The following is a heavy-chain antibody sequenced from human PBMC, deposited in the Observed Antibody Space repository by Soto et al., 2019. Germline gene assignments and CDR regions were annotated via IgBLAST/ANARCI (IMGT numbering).Heavy chain of an antibody. D-gene: IGHD1-1*01. J-gene: IGHJ3*02. CDR1: GGSISSYY. Sequence: QVQLQESGPGLVKPSETLSLTCTVSGGSISSYYWSWIRQPPGKGLEWIGYIYYSGSTNYNPSLKSRVTISVDTSKNQFSLKLSSVTAADTAVYYCGRHGRWHDLDIWGQGTMVTVSS. CDR3: GRHGRWHDLDI. V-gene: IGHV4-59*08. CDR2: IYYSGST.